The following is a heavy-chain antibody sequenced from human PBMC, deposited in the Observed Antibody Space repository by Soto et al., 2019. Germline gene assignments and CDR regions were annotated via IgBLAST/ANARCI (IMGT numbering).Heavy chain of an antibody. CDR2: ITWDGGST. CDR1: GFTFDDYT. D-gene: IGHD2-15*01. J-gene: IGHJ4*02. Sequence: EGSLTLSCAASGFTFDDYTMHWVRQPPGKGLEWVSLITWDGGSTYYAASVKGRSTIPRDNSNNSLLLQTNSLRTEATPLYYFAKGQGVVRAVDFDYWGQGTLVTVSS. V-gene: IGHV3-43*01. CDR3: AKGQGVVRAVDFDY.